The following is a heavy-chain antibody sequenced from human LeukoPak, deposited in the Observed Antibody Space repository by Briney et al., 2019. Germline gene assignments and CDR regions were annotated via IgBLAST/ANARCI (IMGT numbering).Heavy chain of an antibody. V-gene: IGHV4-59*01. D-gene: IGHD1-26*01. J-gene: IGHJ6*03. CDR3: AGRWWELLRNPYRDYSFSVDV. CDR1: GGPINSYY. CDR2: LYSIGST. Sequence: SETLSLTCTVSGGPINSYYWSWVRQPPGKALEWIGSLYSIGSTNYNPSLKSRLTISVDMSRSQFSLNLTSVTAADTAVYDCAGRWWELLRNPYRDYSFSVDVWARVTAVTVSS.